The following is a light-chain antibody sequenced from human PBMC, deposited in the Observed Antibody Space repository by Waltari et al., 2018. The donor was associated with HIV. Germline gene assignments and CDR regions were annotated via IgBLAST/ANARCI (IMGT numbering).Light chain of an antibody. CDR1: SSDVGGYNY. V-gene: IGLV2-8*01. CDR2: EVS. Sequence: QSALTQPPSASGSPGQSVTISCTGTSSDVGGYNYVSWYQQHPGKAPKLMIYEVSKRPPGVPDRFSGSKSGNTASLTVSGLQAEDEADYYCSSSRVFGGGTKLTVL. J-gene: IGLJ3*02. CDR3: SSSRV.